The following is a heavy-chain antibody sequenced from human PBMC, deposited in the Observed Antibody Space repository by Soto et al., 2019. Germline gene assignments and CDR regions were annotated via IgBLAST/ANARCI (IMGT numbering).Heavy chain of an antibody. CDR3: ARALPEIRMMEGGSFDP. V-gene: IGHV1-2*02. CDR1: AYTCTDYY. Sequence: GASVKVSCKASAYTCTDYYIHWVLQAPGQGLEWMGWINPNSGGSYFAQKFLGRVTMTRDTSITTAYMELSRLRSDDAAVYYCARALPEIRMMEGGSFDPWGQGTVVTVSS. CDR2: INPNSGGS. D-gene: IGHD1-1*01. J-gene: IGHJ5*02.